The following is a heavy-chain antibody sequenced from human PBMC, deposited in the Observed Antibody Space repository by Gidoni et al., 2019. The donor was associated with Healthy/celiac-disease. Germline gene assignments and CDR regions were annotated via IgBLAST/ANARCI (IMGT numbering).Heavy chain of an antibody. CDR1: GFTFSSYG. Sequence: QVQLVESGGGVVQPGRSLRLSCAASGFTFSSYGMHWVRQAPGKGLEWVAVIWYDGSNKYYADSVKGRFTISRDNSKNTLYLQMNSLRAEDTAVYYCARDRVLAAAGDYYYYYGMDVWGQGTTVTVSS. CDR2: IWYDGSNK. J-gene: IGHJ6*02. D-gene: IGHD6-13*01. V-gene: IGHV3-33*01. CDR3: ARDRVLAAAGDYYYYYGMDV.